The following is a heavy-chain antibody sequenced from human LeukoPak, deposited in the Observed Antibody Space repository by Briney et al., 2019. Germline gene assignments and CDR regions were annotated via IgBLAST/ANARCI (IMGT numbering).Heavy chain of an antibody. CDR3: ARAYRGYYGSGSYYNDAFDI. D-gene: IGHD3-10*01. J-gene: IGHJ3*02. CDR1: GFTFNNHD. Sequence: PGGSLRLSCAASGFTFNNHDMHWVRQATGKGLEWVSAIGTAGDTYYPGSVKGRFTISRENAKNSLYLQMNSLRAGDTAVYYCARAYRGYYGSGSYYNDAFDIWGQGTMVTVSS. CDR2: IGTAGDT. V-gene: IGHV3-13*04.